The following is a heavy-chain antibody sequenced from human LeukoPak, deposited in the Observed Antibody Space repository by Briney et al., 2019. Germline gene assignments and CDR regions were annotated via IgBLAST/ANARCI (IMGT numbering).Heavy chain of an antibody. V-gene: IGHV4-38-2*02. Sequence: SETLSLTCTVSGGSIRNYYWGWIRQPPGKGLEWIGGIYHSGSTYYTPSLKSRVTISVDTSKNQFSLKLSSVTAADTAVYYCARGDYDFWSGPWGQGTLVTVSS. D-gene: IGHD3-3*01. J-gene: IGHJ5*02. CDR2: IYHSGST. CDR3: ARGDYDFWSGP. CDR1: GGSIRNYY.